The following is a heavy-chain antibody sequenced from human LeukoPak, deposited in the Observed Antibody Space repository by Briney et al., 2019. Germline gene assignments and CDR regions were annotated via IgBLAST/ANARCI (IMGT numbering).Heavy chain of an antibody. CDR1: GFTVYDYA. CDR3: AKGHRKTNYYDSSGYKD. CDR2: NSWNSGNI. D-gene: IGHD3-22*01. V-gene: IGHV3-9*03. Sequence: GSFLRFSGASCGFTVYDYAMYWGRKAPVKRVDCGSGNSWNSGNIGYADSVKGRFTISRDNAKNSLYLQMNSLRAEDMAIYYCAKGHRKTNYYDSSGYKDWGQGTLVTVSS. J-gene: IGHJ4*02.